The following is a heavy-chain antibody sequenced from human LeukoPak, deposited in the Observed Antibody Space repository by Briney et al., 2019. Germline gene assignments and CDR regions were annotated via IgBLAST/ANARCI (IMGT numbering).Heavy chain of an antibody. J-gene: IGHJ4*02. CDR1: DGTISGSY. D-gene: IGHD1-26*01. CDR3: ARHSGTYMDY. Sequence: SETLSLTCTVSDGTISGSYWNWIRQPPGKGLEWIGNIYYSGRTNYNPSLKSRVTISVDTSKNQVSLKLTSVTAADTAVYYCARHSGTYMDYWGQGTLVTVSS. CDR2: IYYSGRT. V-gene: IGHV4-59*08.